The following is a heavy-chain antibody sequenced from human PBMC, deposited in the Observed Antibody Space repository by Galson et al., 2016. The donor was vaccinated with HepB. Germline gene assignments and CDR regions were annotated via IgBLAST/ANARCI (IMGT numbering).Heavy chain of an antibody. Sequence: SLRLSCAASGFTFSRYWMHWVRQAPGKGLVWVSRIKNDGSSTNYADPVKGRFTISRDNAKNTLYLQMNSLSAEDTAVYYCARLEGYPDSESYGYWGEGTLVTVSS. V-gene: IGHV3-74*01. CDR1: GFTFSRYW. J-gene: IGHJ4*02. D-gene: IGHD1-26*01. CDR2: IKNDGSST. CDR3: ARLEGYPDSESYGY.